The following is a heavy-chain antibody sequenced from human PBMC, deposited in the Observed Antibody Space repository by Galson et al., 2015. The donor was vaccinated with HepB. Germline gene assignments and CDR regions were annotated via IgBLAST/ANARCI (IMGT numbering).Heavy chain of an antibody. CDR1: GFTFSSYA. J-gene: IGHJ6*02. Sequence: SLRLSCAASGFTFSSYAMSWVRQAPGKGLEWVSAISGSGGSTYYADSVKGRFTISRDNSKNTLYLQMNSLRAEDTAVYYCASVPAAIPGYYYYGMDVWGQGTTATVSS. CDR3: ASVPAAIPGYYYYGMDV. D-gene: IGHD2-2*02. CDR2: ISGSGGST. V-gene: IGHV3-23*01.